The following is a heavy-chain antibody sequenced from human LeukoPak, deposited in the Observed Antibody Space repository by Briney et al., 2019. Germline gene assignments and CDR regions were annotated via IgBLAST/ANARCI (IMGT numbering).Heavy chain of an antibody. D-gene: IGHD1-26*01. J-gene: IGHJ6*03. CDR2: MNPKSGNT. CDR1: GYTFTSYD. CDR3: ARAPEWGKANYYYYMDV. V-gene: IGHV1-8*01. Sequence: PEASVKVSCKASGYTFTSYDINWVRQATGQGLEWMGWMNPKSGNTGYAQKFQGRVTMTRNTSISTAYMELSSLRSEDTAVYYCARAPEWGKANYYYYMDVWGKGTTVTVSS.